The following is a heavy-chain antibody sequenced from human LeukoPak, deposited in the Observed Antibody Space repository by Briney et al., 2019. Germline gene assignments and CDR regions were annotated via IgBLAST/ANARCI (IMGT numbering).Heavy chain of an antibody. CDR2: MNPNSGNT. J-gene: IGHJ4*02. D-gene: IGHD6-19*01. CDR3: ATSIAVAGPFDY. V-gene: IGHV1-8*01. CDR1: GYTFTSYD. Sequence: ASVKVSCKASGYTFTSYDINWVRQATGQGLEWMGWMNPNSGNTGYAQKFQGRVTMTRNTSISTAYMELSSLRSEDTAVYYCATSIAVAGPFDYWGQGTLVTVSS.